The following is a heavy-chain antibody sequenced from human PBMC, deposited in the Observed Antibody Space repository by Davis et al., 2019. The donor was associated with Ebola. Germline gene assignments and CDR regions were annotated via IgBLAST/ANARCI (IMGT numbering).Heavy chain of an antibody. CDR1: GFTSSNYD. J-gene: IGHJ4*02. Sequence: GESLKISCAASGFTSSNYDMSWVRQVPGKGLEWVSTISASEGHTHYSDSVKGRFTISRDNSKDTLYLQMNSLRAEDTATYYCARYCHYPDCSYFDCWGQGTMVAVSS. CDR2: ISASEGHT. CDR3: ARYCHYPDCSYFDC. D-gene: IGHD2-15*01. V-gene: IGHV3-23*01.